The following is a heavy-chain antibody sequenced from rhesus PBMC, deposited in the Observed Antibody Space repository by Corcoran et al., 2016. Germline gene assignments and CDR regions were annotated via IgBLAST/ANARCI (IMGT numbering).Heavy chain of an antibody. CDR2: IIPLVGIT. CDR1: GFNFGSYA. J-gene: IGHJ1*01. V-gene: IGHV1-198*02. D-gene: IGHD2-21*01. CDR3: ARGGDCTGSGCYVEWYFEF. Sequence: QVQLVQSGAEVKKPGASVKVSCKASGFNFGSYAISWVRQAPGQGLEWMGVIIPLVGITNYAEKVQGRVTITAETSTSTAYMELSSLRSEDTAVYYCARGGDCTGSGCYVEWYFEFWGQGALVTVSS.